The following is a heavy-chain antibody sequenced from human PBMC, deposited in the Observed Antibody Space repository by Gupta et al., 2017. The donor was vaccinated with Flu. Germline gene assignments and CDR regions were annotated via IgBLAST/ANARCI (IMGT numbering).Heavy chain of an antibody. D-gene: IGHD2-21*02. CDR1: GFIFTRYA. J-gene: IGHJ6*03. CDR2: TSYDDTKK. CDR3: ARDEDNYGGDYGYYYYMDV. Sequence: QVEMVQSGGGVVQPGRSLSLSCAASGFIFTRYAMHWVRQAPGKGLEWVAITSYDDTKKYYADSVKCRFTIARDNSKNTVYLQMNSLKPEDTAVYYCARDEDNYGGDYGYYYYMDVWGQGSTVTVSS. V-gene: IGHV3-30*04.